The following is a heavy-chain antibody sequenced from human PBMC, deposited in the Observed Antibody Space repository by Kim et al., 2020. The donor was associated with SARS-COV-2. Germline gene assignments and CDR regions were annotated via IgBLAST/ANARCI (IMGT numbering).Heavy chain of an antibody. J-gene: IGHJ6*02. V-gene: IGHV1-69*13. D-gene: IGHD1-26*01. CDR1: GGTFSSYA. CDR3: ARLRGVGGSYPLYYYYYGMDV. Sequence: SVKVSCKASGGTFSSYAISWVRQAPGQGLEWMGGIIPIFGTANYAQKFQGRVTITADESTSTAYMELSSLRSEDTAVYYCARLRGVGGSYPLYYYYYGMDVWGQGTTVTVSS. CDR2: IIPIFGTA.